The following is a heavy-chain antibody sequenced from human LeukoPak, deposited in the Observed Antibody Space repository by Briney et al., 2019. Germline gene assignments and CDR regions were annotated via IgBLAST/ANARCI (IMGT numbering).Heavy chain of an antibody. V-gene: IGHV3-23*01. Sequence: GGSLRLSCAASGLNLATYAMGWVRQAPGKGLEWVSVISDRGDSTYYGDSVKGRFTISRDSSKNTLYLQMNSLGGEDTALYYCAKGRWGLTINNFDLWGQGTMVTVSS. D-gene: IGHD3/OR15-3a*01. CDR3: AKGRWGLTINNFDL. CDR1: GLNLATYA. J-gene: IGHJ3*01. CDR2: ISDRGDST.